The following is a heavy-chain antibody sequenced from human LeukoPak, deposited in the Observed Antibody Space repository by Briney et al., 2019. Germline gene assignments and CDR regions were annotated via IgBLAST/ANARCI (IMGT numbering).Heavy chain of an antibody. D-gene: IGHD1-7*01. CDR3: ATWGLTGTAFDH. V-gene: IGHV4-31*03. J-gene: IGHJ4*02. CDR1: GGSISSGGYY. Sequence: SETLSLTCTVSGGSISSGGYYWSWIRQHPGKGLEWIGYIYYSGSTYYNPSLKSRVTISVDTSKNQFSLKLSSVTAADTAVYYCATWGLTGTAFDHWGQGTLVTVSS. CDR2: IYYSGST.